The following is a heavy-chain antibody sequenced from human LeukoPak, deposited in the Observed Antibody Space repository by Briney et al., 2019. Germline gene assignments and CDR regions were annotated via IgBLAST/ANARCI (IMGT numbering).Heavy chain of an antibody. CDR1: GYTFTSYG. CDR2: ISAYTGNT. J-gene: IGHJ3*02. V-gene: IGHV1-18*04. D-gene: IGHD1-1*01. Sequence: ASVKVSCKASGYTFTSYGISWVRQAPGQGLEWMGWISAYTGNTNYAQKFQGRVTMTTDTSTSTAYMELRSLRSDDTAVYYCARDRTTGTTSPSDFDIWGQGTMVTVSS. CDR3: ARDRTTGTTSPSDFDI.